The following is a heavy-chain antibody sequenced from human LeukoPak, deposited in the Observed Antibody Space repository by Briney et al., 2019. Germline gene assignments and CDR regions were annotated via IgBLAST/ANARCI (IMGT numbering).Heavy chain of an antibody. J-gene: IGHJ4*02. Sequence: GVSVKVSCKAYGYTFTSYYIHWVRQAPAQGLEWIGIINPSSGSTSYAQNFQDRVTMTRDTSTSTVYMKLSSLRSEDTAVYYCARDHGGGGLRGFDYWGQGTLVTVSS. CDR2: INPSSGST. CDR1: GYTFTSYY. V-gene: IGHV1-46*01. CDR3: ARDHGGGGLRGFDY. D-gene: IGHD2-21*01.